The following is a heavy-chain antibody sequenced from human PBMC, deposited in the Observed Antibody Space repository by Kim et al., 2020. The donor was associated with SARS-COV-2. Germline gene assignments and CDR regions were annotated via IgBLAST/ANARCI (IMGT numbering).Heavy chain of an antibody. Sequence: GGSLRLSCAASGFTFSSYSMNWVRQAPGKGLEWVSSISSSSSYTYYADSVKGRFTISRDNAKNSLYLHMNSLRAEDTAVYYCARAQSMIVGSSGMDVWG. J-gene: IGHJ6*01. V-gene: IGHV3-21*01. D-gene: IGHD3-22*01. CDR3: ARAQSMIVGSSGMDV. CDR1: GFTFSSYS. CDR2: ISSSSSYT.